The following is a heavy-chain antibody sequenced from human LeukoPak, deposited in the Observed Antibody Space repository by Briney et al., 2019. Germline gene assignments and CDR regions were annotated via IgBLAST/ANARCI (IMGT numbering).Heavy chain of an antibody. CDR1: GFTFSSHG. CDR3: AGGYTSGWYVAFDI. Sequence: GRSLRLSCAASGFTFSSHGMHWVRQAPGKGLEWVAVISSDGSNKYYADSVKGRFTISRDNSKNTLYLQMNSLRAEDTAVYYCAGGYTSGWYVAFDIWGQGTMVTVSS. D-gene: IGHD6-19*01. V-gene: IGHV3-30*03. J-gene: IGHJ3*02. CDR2: ISSDGSNK.